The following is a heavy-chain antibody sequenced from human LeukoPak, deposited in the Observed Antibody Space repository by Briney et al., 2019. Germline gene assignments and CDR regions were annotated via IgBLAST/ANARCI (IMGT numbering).Heavy chain of an antibody. CDR1: GFSFSYYG. D-gene: IGHD4-11*01. V-gene: IGHV3-30*02. Sequence: GGSLRLSCAASGFSFSYYGMHWVRQAPGKGLEWVAYTRYDDGSNIYYGDSVRGRFTISRDNSMNTLYLQMDSLRVEDTAMYYCGRDSNGIDYLGQGTLVTVSS. CDR2: TRYDDGSNI. J-gene: IGHJ4*02. CDR3: GRDSNGIDY.